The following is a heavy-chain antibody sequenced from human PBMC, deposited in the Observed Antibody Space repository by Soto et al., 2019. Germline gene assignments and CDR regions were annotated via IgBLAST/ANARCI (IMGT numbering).Heavy chain of an antibody. Sequence: ASVKVSCKASGYTFTSYGISWVRQAPGQGLEWMGWISAYNGNTNYAQKLQGRVTMTTDTSTSTAYMELRSLRVEDTAVYYCARDHHYGISGYYSHLDIWGQGTLVTVSS. CDR1: GYTFTSYG. CDR3: ARDHHYGISGYYSHLDI. CDR2: ISAYNGNT. V-gene: IGHV1-18*01. D-gene: IGHD3-22*01. J-gene: IGHJ4*02.